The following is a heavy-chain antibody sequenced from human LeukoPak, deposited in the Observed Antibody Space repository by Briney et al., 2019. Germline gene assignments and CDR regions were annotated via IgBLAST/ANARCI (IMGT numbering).Heavy chain of an antibody. J-gene: IGHJ4*02. CDR1: GFPFSSYS. CDR3: ARSIPYGTTWYGRSDY. CDR2: IKPDGTTK. D-gene: IGHD6-13*01. V-gene: IGHV3-7*03. Sequence: GGSLRLSCAASGFPFSSYSMTWVCQAPGKGLEWVANIKPDGTTKFYVDSVKGRFTISRDNALNSLYLQMNSLRAEDTAIYYCARSIPYGTTWYGRSDYWGQGTLVTVSS.